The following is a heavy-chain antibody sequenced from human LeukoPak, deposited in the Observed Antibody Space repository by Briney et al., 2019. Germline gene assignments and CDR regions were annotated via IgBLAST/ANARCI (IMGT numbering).Heavy chain of an antibody. CDR1: GLTFRNYA. CDR2: ICANDGNT. Sequence: GGSLRLSCAASGLTFRNYAMSWVRQAPGKGLEWVSVICANDGNTYYADAVKGRFTISRDNSKDTLYLQMDSLRAEDTAVYYCAKELNYYDSSGQGVWYFDLWGRGTLVTVSS. V-gene: IGHV3-23*01. J-gene: IGHJ2*01. D-gene: IGHD3-22*01. CDR3: AKELNYYDSSGQGVWYFDL.